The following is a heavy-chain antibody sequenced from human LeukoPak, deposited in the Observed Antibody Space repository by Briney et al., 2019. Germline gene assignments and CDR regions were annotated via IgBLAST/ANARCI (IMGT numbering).Heavy chain of an antibody. CDR3: AKGWVTGSGNYYSRWFDP. CDR2: ISGSGGST. D-gene: IGHD3-10*01. V-gene: IGHV3-23*01. Sequence: GGSLRLSCAASGFTFSNYGMSWVRQAPGKGLEWVSSISGSGGSTYYADSVKGRFTISRDNSKNTLYLQMNSLRAEDTAVYYCAKGWVTGSGNYYSRWFDPWGQGTLVTVSS. CDR1: GFTFSNYG. J-gene: IGHJ5*02.